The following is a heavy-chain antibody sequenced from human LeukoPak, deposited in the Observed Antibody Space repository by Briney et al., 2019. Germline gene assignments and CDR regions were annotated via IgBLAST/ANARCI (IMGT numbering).Heavy chain of an antibody. D-gene: IGHD4-11*01. CDR1: GGSISSYY. V-gene: IGHV4-4*07. CDR2: IYTSGST. J-gene: IGHJ6*03. CDR3: ARDRPDYSNYGYYVDV. Sequence: SETLSLTCTGSGGSISSYYWSWIRQPAGKGLEWIGRIYTSGSTNYNPSLKSRVTMSVDTSKNQFSLKLGSVTAADTAVYYCARDRPDYSNYGYYVDVWGKGTTVTVSS.